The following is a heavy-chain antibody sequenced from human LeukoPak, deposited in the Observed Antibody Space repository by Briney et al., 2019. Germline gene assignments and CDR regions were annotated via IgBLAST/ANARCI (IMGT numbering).Heavy chain of an antibody. CDR3: ARDKSSGYWFIDY. Sequence: VGSLRLSCAASGFTFSSHWMHWVRQAPGKGLVWVSRINSDGSSTNYADAVKGRFTVSRDNAKNTLYLQVNSLRAEDTAVYYCARDKSSGYWFIDYWGQGTLVTVSS. D-gene: IGHD3-22*01. V-gene: IGHV3-74*01. CDR1: GFTFSSHW. CDR2: INSDGSST. J-gene: IGHJ4*02.